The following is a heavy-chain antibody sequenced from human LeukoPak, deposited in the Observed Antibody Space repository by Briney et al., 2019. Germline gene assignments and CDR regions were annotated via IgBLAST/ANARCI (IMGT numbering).Heavy chain of an antibody. Sequence: SETLSLTCTVSGGSISSSSYYWGWIRQPPGKGLEWIGGIYYSGSTYYNPSLKSRVTISVDTSKNQFSLKLSSVTAADTAVYYCARERSGYSYGRFDYWGQGTLVTVSS. D-gene: IGHD5-18*01. V-gene: IGHV4-39*07. CDR2: IYYSGST. CDR3: ARERSGYSYGRFDY. J-gene: IGHJ4*02. CDR1: GGSISSSSYY.